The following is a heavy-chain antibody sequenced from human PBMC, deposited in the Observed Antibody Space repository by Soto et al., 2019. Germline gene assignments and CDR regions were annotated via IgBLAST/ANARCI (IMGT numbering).Heavy chain of an antibody. D-gene: IGHD6-19*01. J-gene: IGHJ4*02. CDR2: FDPEDGET. Sequence: ASVKVSCKVSGYTLTELSMHWVRQAPGKGLEWMGGFDPEDGETIYAQKFQGRVTMTEDTSTDTAYMELSSLRSEDTAVYYCATDVRHIWSWLDFDYWGQGTLVTVSS. V-gene: IGHV1-24*01. CDR1: GYTLTELS. CDR3: ATDVRHIWSWLDFDY.